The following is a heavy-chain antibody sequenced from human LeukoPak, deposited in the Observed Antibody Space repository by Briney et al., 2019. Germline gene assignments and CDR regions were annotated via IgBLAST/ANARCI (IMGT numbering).Heavy chain of an antibody. J-gene: IGHJ3*02. CDR1: GYIFINYG. D-gene: IGHD2-2*01. V-gene: IGHV1-18*01. CDR3: ARDGYCSSSSCYPFEALDI. CDR2: ISAYNGYT. Sequence: GASVKVSCKDSGYIFINYGITWVRQAPGQGLEWMGRISAYNGYTNYAQKFQGRVTMTTDTSTRTAYMELRRLRSDDTAAYFCARDGYCSSSSCYPFEALDIWGQGTMVTVSS.